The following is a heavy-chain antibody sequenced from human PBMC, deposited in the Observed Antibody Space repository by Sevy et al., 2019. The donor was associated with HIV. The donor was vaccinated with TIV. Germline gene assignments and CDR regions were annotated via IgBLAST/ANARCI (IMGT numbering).Heavy chain of an antibody. Sequence: GGSLRLSCATSGFTFYNYAMSWFRQAPGKGLEWIGFIRTTVNGGTAEYAASVEGRFTFSRYDSRSIAYLQMNNLKTEDTAVYYCTRDGRDLDAFDIWGQGTMVTVSS. CDR3: TRDGRDLDAFDI. CDR2: IRTTVNGGTA. V-gene: IGHV3-49*03. CDR1: GFTFYNYA. D-gene: IGHD1-26*01. J-gene: IGHJ3*02.